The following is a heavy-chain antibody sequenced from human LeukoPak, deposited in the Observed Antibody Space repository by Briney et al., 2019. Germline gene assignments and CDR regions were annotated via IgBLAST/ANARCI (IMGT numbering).Heavy chain of an antibody. D-gene: IGHD3-22*01. V-gene: IGHV7-4-1*01. Sequence: GSVKVSCKASGYTFTSYAMNWVRQAPGQGLEWMGWINTSTRTPTYAQGFTGRFVFSLDTSVSTAYLQICSLKADDTAVYYCARAVMGVDGRVILLGSKGSYFDYWGQGTLVTVS. J-gene: IGHJ4*02. CDR3: ARAVMGVDGRVILLGSKGSYFDY. CDR2: INTSTRTP. CDR1: GYTFTSYA.